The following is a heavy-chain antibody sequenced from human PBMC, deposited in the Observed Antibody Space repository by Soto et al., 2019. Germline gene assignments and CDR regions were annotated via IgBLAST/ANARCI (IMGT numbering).Heavy chain of an antibody. CDR1: GDSFSSGRYY. D-gene: IGHD3-3*01. CDR3: ARGFSTDFDW. Sequence: PSETLSITCNVSGDSFSSGRYYWSWIRQHPEKGLEWIGYIYYSGTAQYSPSFKSRITMSVDTSKSQFSLKMTSLTAADTAIYYCARGFSTDFDW. J-gene: IGHJ5*01. V-gene: IGHV4-31*03. CDR2: IYYSGTA.